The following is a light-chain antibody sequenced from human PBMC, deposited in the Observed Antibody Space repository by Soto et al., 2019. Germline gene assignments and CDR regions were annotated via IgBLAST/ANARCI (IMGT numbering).Light chain of an antibody. CDR2: GNT. J-gene: IGLJ2*01. Sequence: QAVVTQPPSVSGAPGQRVTISCTGSSSNIGAGYDVHWYQQLPGRAPKLLIYGNTNRPSGVPDRFSGSKSGTSAFLAITGLQAEDEADYYCLSFDSSLSVVFGGGTQLTVL. CDR1: SSNIGAGYD. V-gene: IGLV1-40*01. CDR3: LSFDSSLSVV.